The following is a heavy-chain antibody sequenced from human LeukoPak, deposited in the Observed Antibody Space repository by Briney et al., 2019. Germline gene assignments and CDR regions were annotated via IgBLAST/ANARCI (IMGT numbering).Heavy chain of an antibody. Sequence: PSETLSLTCAVSGGSISSSNWWSWVRQPPGKGLEWIGEIYHSGSTNYNPSLKSRVTISVDKSKNQFSLKLSSVTAADTAVYYCARDPEMATTPARYFDLWGRGTLVTVSS. D-gene: IGHD5-24*01. CDR1: GGSISSSNW. V-gene: IGHV4-4*02. CDR2: IYHSGST. CDR3: ARDPEMATTPARYFDL. J-gene: IGHJ2*01.